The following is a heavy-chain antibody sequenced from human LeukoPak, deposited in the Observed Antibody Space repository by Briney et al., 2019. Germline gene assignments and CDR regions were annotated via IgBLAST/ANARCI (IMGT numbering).Heavy chain of an antibody. Sequence: SETLSLTCTVSGGSISSYYWSWIRQPPGKGLEWIGYIYYSGSTKYKPSLKSRVTISVDTSKNQFSLKLSSVTAADTAVYYCARQTIAAAGTIDPWGQGTLVTVSS. J-gene: IGHJ5*02. CDR2: IYYSGST. CDR3: ARQTIAAAGTIDP. V-gene: IGHV4-59*08. CDR1: GGSISSYY. D-gene: IGHD6-13*01.